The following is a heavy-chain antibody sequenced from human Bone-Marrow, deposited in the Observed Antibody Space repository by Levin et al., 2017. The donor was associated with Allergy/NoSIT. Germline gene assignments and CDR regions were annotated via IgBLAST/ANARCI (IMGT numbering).Heavy chain of an antibody. Sequence: GGSLRLSCAASGFSFSRYGLLWVRQAPGKGLEWVALISYDGSQTFVADSVKGRFTVSRDNSKNTLFLQMSSLRPEDTAVYYCAKDAIPITIFGHHMDVWGKGTTVIVSS. J-gene: IGHJ6*03. CDR1: GFSFSRYG. CDR2: ISYDGSQT. V-gene: IGHV3-30*18. CDR3: AKDAIPITIFGHHMDV. D-gene: IGHD3-3*01.